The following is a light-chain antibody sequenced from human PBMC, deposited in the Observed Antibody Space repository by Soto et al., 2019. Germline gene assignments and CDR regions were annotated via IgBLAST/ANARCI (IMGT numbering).Light chain of an antibody. CDR2: AAS. V-gene: IGKV3-20*01. CDR3: QQHSRSIT. CDR1: QSVNNNY. J-gene: IGKJ4*01. Sequence: VLTQSPGTLSLSPGERATLSCRASQSVNNNYLAWYQQKPGQSPRLLIYAASIRATAIPDRFSGSGSRTDFTLTISRLEPEDSAVYYCQQHSRSITFGGGTKVDIK.